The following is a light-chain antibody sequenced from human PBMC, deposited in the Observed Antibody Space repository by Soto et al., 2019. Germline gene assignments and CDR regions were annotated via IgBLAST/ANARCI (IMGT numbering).Light chain of an antibody. J-gene: IGKJ1*01. Sequence: DIQMTQSPSTLSASVGDRVTITCRASQSISSWLAWYQQKPGKAPKLLIYKASSLESGVPSRFSGSASGTESTLTISSLQPDDFATYYCQQYNSYPWTFGQGTKVEIK. CDR3: QQYNSYPWT. V-gene: IGKV1-5*03. CDR2: KAS. CDR1: QSISSW.